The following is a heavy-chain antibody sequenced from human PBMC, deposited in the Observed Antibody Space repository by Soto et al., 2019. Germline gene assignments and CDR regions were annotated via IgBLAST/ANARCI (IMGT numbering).Heavy chain of an antibody. CDR1: GFTFSSYA. CDR2: ISGSGGST. D-gene: IGHD3-10*01. Sequence: EVPLLESGGGLVQPGGSLRLSCAASGFTFSSYAMSWVRQAPGKGLEWVSAISGSGGSTYYADSVKGRFTISRDNSKNTLYLQMNSLRAEDTAVYYCAKGTYYYGSGSYRNSYWGQGTLVTVSS. V-gene: IGHV3-23*01. J-gene: IGHJ4*02. CDR3: AKGTYYYGSGSYRNSY.